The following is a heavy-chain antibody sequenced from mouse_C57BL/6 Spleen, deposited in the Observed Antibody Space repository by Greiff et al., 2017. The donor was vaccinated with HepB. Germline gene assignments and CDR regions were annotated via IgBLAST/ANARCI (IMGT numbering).Heavy chain of an antibody. CDR3: ARGDSNPYYYAMDY. V-gene: IGHV1-18*01. J-gene: IGHJ4*01. D-gene: IGHD2-5*01. CDR1: GYTFTDYN. Sequence: EVQLQQSGPELVKPGASVKIPCKAPGYTFTDYNMDWVKQSHGKSLEWIGDINPNNGGTIYNQKFKGKATLTVDKSSSTAYMELRSLTSEDTAVYYCARGDSNPYYYAMDYWGQGTSVTVSS. CDR2: INPNNGGT.